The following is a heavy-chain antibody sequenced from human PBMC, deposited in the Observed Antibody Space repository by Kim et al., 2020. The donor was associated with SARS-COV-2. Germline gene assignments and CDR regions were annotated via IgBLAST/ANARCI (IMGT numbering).Heavy chain of an antibody. V-gene: IGHV3-23*01. J-gene: IGHJ4*02. CDR1: GFTFSSYA. D-gene: IGHD4-17*01. CDR2: ISGSGGST. CDR3: AKAPPDLYGDYAFYDY. Sequence: GGSLRLSCAASGFTFSSYAMSWVRQALGKGLEWVSAISGSGGSTYYADSVKGRFTISRDNSKNTLYLQMNSLGAEDTAVYYCAKAPPDLYGDYAFYDYWGQGTLVTVSS.